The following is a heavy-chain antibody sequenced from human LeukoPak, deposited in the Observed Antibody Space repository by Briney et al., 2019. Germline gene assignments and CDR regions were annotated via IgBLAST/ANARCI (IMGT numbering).Heavy chain of an antibody. Sequence: PSETPSLTCAVYGGSFSGYYWSWIRQPPGKGLEWIGYIYYSGSTNYNPSLKSRVTISVDTSKNQFSLKLSSVTAADTAVYYCAREAQGLIAAAGEFDYWGQGTLVTVSS. CDR2: IYYSGST. D-gene: IGHD6-13*01. J-gene: IGHJ4*02. CDR3: AREAQGLIAAAGEFDY. V-gene: IGHV4-59*01. CDR1: GGSFSGYY.